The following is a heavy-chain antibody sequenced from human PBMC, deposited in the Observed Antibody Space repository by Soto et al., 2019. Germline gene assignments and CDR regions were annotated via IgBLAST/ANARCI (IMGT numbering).Heavy chain of an antibody. V-gene: IGHV3-9*01. J-gene: IGHJ3*02. CDR3: AKGFQYDFWNDGYAFDI. CDR1: GFTFDDYA. Sequence: EVQLVESGGGLVQPGRSLRLSCAASGFTFDDYAMHWVRQAPGKGLEWVSGISWNSGSIGYADSVKGRFTISRDNAKNSLYLQMNSLRAEDTALYYCAKGFQYDFWNDGYAFDIWGQGTMVTVSS. D-gene: IGHD3-3*01. CDR2: ISWNSGSI.